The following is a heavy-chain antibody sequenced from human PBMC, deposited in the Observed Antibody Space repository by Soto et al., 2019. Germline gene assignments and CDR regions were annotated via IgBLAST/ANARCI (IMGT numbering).Heavy chain of an antibody. J-gene: IGHJ6*02. CDR1: GFTFSSYA. Sequence: PGGSLRLSCAASGFTFSSYAMHWVRQAPGKGLEWVAVISYDGSNKYYADSVKGRFTISRDNSKNTLYLRMNSLRAEDTAVYYCARGTYYDFWSGPRDYYYYGMDVWGQGTTVTVSS. CDR2: ISYDGSNK. D-gene: IGHD3-3*01. CDR3: ARGTYYDFWSGPRDYYYYGMDV. V-gene: IGHV3-30-3*01.